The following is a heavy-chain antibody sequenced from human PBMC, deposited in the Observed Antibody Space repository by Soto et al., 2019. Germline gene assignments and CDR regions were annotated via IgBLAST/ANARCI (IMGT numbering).Heavy chain of an antibody. D-gene: IGHD1-26*01. V-gene: IGHV4-31*03. CDR3: GTNSGSYLEKYFQH. Sequence: SETLSLTCTVSGGSISSGGYYWSWIRQHPGKGLEWIGYIYYSGSTYYNPSLKSRVTISVDTSKNQFSLKLSSVTAADTAVYYCGTNSGSYLEKYFQHWGQGTLVTVSS. CDR2: IYYSGST. CDR1: GGSISSGGYY. J-gene: IGHJ1*01.